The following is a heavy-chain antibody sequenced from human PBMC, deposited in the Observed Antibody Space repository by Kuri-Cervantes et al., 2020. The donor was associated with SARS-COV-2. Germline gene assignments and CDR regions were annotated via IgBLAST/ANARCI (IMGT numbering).Heavy chain of an antibody. CDR2: IYSGGST. V-gene: IGHV3-66*02. D-gene: IGHD3-3*01. CDR3: ARADDFRSGHDAFDI. Sequence: GESLRLSCAASGFTVSSNYMSWVRQAPGKGLEWVSVIYSGGSTYYADSVKGRFTISRDNSKNTLYLQMNSLRAEDTAVYYCARADDFRSGHDAFDIWGQGTMVTVSS. CDR1: GFTVSSNY. J-gene: IGHJ3*02.